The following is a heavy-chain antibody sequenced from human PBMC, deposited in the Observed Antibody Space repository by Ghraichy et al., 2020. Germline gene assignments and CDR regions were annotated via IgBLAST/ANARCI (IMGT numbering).Heavy chain of an antibody. CDR3: ARALVWSNPWTYFDS. CDR1: GAPFGAYY. D-gene: IGHD3/OR15-3a*01. J-gene: IGHJ4*02. Sequence: SETLSLTCAVSGAPFGAYYWSWLRPAPGKGLEWIGEITHSESTYYNPSLNNRATMSVDRSKNQIYLSLTSMTAADTAVYYCARALVWSNPWTYFDSGGQG. CDR2: ITHSEST. V-gene: IGHV4-34*01.